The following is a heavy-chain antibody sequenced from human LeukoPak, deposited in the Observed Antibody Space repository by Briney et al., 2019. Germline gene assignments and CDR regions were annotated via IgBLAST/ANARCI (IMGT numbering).Heavy chain of an antibody. Sequence: GGFLRLSCAASGFTFSSYAMSWVRQAPGKGLEWVSAISGSGGSTYYADSVKGRFTISRDNSKNTLYLQMNSLRAEDTAVYYCAKGSSGWYNPDYWGQGTLVTVSS. CDR2: ISGSGGST. D-gene: IGHD6-19*01. V-gene: IGHV3-23*01. J-gene: IGHJ4*02. CDR1: GFTFSSYA. CDR3: AKGSSGWYNPDY.